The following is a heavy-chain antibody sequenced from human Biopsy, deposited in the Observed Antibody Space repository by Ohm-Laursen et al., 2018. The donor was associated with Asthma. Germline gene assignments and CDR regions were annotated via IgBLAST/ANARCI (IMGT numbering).Heavy chain of an antibody. CDR2: ISDDGTYT. CDR3: ARRSRESVSSPWYFDL. V-gene: IGHV3-11*06. Sequence: LSCAASGFTFSDYYISWVRQAPGKGLEWVSYISDDGTYTAYADSVKGRFTISRDNAKNSLFLQVHGLRAEDTAVYFCARRSRESVSSPWYFDLWGRGTLVTVSS. CDR1: GFTFSDYY. D-gene: IGHD6-6*01. J-gene: IGHJ2*01.